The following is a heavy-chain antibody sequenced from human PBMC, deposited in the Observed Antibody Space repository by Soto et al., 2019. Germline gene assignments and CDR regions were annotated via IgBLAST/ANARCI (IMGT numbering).Heavy chain of an antibody. CDR3: TADIASTIAHWGFDY. CDR1: GFTFTYAW. D-gene: IGHD5-12*01. Sequence: EVQLVESGGGLVQPGGSLRLSCAASGFTFTYAWMIWVRQAPGKGLEWVGRIRTRGAGGTTDYAATVKGRFSVSRDDSINTLYLQMNGLQTEDTAIYYCTADIASTIAHWGFDYWGQGTLVTVSS. V-gene: IGHV3-15*07. CDR2: IRTRGAGGTT. J-gene: IGHJ4*02.